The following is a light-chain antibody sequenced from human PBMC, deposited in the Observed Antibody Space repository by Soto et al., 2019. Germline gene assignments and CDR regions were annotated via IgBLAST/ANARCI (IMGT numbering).Light chain of an antibody. CDR3: SAYTARSTLV. CDR2: EVR. V-gene: IGLV2-14*01. CDR1: MRDVGAYNL. J-gene: IGLJ3*02. Sequence: QSVLTQPASVSGSAGQSITMSCSGTMRDVGAYNLVSWYQQHPGTAPKLIIYEVRNRPSGISSRFSGSRSGNTASLTISGLLPEDEGDYYYSAYTARSTLVFGGGTKVTVL.